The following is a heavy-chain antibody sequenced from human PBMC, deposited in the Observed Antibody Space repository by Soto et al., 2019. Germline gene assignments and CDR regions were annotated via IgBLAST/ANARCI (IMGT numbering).Heavy chain of an antibody. CDR2: VFYTGRA. J-gene: IGHJ6*02. D-gene: IGHD4-4*01. V-gene: IGHV4-59*01. CDR1: GGSLGSYY. Sequence: SETLSLTCTVSGGSLGSYYWSWIRQPPGKGLEWIGYVFYTGRANYNASLKSRVSISLDTSIYQFSLKLSSVTAADTAVYYCAREGDGRMTTNLYYYNGMDVWGPGTTVTVS. CDR3: AREGDGRMTTNLYYYNGMDV.